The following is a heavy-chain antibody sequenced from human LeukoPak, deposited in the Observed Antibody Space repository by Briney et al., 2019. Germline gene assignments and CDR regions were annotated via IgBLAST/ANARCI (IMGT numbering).Heavy chain of an antibody. CDR3: AKVFRYYDSSGRYFDY. CDR1: GFTFSSYG. J-gene: IGHJ4*02. D-gene: IGHD3-22*01. CDR2: ISGSGGST. V-gene: IGHV3-23*01. Sequence: PGGSLRLSCAASGFTFSSYGMSWVRQAPGKGLEWVSAISGSGGSTYYADSVKGRFTISRDNSKNTLYLQMNSLRAEDTAVYYCAKVFRYYDSSGRYFDYWGQGTLVTVSS.